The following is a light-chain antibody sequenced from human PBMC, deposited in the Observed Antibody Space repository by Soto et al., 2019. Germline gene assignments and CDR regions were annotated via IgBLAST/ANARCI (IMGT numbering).Light chain of an antibody. V-gene: IGKV3-20*01. CDR3: QQYGSSPPYT. CDR1: QSVSNNY. Sequence: EVVLTQSPGALSLSPGDRATLSCGASQSVSNNYFAWYQQKPGQAPRLLIFGSSDRATGIPDRFSGSGSGTDFTLTISRLEPEDFAVYYCQQYGSSPPYTFGQGTKLEIK. J-gene: IGKJ2*01. CDR2: GSS.